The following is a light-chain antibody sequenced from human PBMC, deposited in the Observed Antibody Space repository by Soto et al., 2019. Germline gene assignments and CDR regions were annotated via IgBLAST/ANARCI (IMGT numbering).Light chain of an antibody. J-gene: IGKJ1*01. CDR2: SAS. Sequence: EVVLTQSPGTLSLSPGERVTLSCRASQSVASSYLAWYQQKPGRAPRLLFYSASSRATGIPDRFSGSGSGTDFTLTISRQEPEDFAVYYCHHFGSLPETFGQGTNVE. CDR1: QSVASSY. V-gene: IGKV3-20*01. CDR3: HHFGSLPET.